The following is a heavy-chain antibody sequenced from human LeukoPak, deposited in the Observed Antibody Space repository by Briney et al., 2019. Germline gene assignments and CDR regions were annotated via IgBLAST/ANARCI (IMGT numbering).Heavy chain of an antibody. V-gene: IGHV4-59*01. CDR3: ARDRLGLPVDY. CDR2: IHYSGST. D-gene: IGHD3-16*01. J-gene: IGHJ4*02. CDR1: GGSISTYY. Sequence: PSETLSLTCTVSGGSISTYYWSWIRQPPGKGLEWIAYIHYSGSTNYNPSLKSRVTMSVDTSKNQFSLKLNSVTAADTAVYYCARDRLGLPVDYWGRGTLVTVSS.